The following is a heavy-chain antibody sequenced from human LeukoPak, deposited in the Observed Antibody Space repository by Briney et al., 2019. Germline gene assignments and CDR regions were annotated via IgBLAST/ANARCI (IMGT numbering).Heavy chain of an antibody. V-gene: IGHV3-30-3*01. J-gene: IGHJ4*02. Sequence: QPGGSLRLSCAASGFTFSSYAMHWVRQAPGKGLEWVAVISYDGSNKYYADSVKGRFTISRDNSKNTLYLQMNSLRAEDTAVYYCARDIGGSSWYYFDYWGQGTLVTVSS. CDR2: ISYDGSNK. CDR1: GFTFSSYA. D-gene: IGHD6-13*01. CDR3: ARDIGGSSWYYFDY.